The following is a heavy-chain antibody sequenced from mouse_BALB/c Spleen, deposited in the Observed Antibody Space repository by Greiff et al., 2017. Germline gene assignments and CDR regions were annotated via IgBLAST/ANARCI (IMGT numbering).Heavy chain of an antibody. V-gene: IGHV5-6-5*01. CDR2: ISSGGST. CDR3: ARGTEYGNAYAMDY. CDR1: GFTFSSYA. Sequence: VQLVESGGGLVKPGGSLKLSCAASGFTFSSYAMSWVRQTPEKRLEWVASISSGGSTYYPDSVKGRFTISRDNARNILYLQMSSLRSEDTAMYYCARGTEYGNAYAMDYWGQGTSVTVSS. D-gene: IGHD2-10*02. J-gene: IGHJ4*01.